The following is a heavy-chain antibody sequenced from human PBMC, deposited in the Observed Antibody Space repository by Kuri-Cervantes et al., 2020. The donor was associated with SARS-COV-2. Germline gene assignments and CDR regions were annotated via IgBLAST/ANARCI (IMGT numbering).Heavy chain of an antibody. V-gene: IGHV3-30*19. Sequence: LSLTCAASGFTFSSYGMHWVRQAPGKGLEWVAVISYDGSNKYYADSVKGRFTISRDNSKNTLYLQMNSLRAEDTAVYYCARDSHCSSTSCYTDGMDVWGQGTAVTVSS. CDR1: GFTFSSYG. J-gene: IGHJ6*02. CDR3: ARDSHCSSTSCYTDGMDV. D-gene: IGHD2-2*02. CDR2: ISYDGSNK.